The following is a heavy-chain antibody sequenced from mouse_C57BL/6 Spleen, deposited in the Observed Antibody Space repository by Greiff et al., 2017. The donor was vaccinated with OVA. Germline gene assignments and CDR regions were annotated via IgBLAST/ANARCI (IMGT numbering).Heavy chain of an antibody. Sequence: VQLLQSGGELARPGASVKLSCAASGYTFTSYGISWVKQITGKGLEWIGEIYPSSGNTYYNEKVKGKATLTADKSSSTAYMELRSLTSEDSAVFYCSARGDTTDFDVWGTGTTVTASS. J-gene: IGHJ1*03. CDR2: IYPSSGNT. CDR1: GYTFTSYG. V-gene: IGHV1-81*01. CDR3: SARGDTTDFDV. D-gene: IGHD1-1*01.